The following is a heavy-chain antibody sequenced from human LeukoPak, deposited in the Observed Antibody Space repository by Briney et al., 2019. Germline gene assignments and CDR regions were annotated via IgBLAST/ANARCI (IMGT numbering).Heavy chain of an antibody. CDR2: IYHSGST. CDR1: GGSISSSNW. J-gene: IGHJ4*02. V-gene: IGHV4-4*02. CDR3: ARAPVATPSEFDY. D-gene: IGHD5-12*01. Sequence: PSETLSLTCAVSGGSISSSNWWSWVRQPPGKGLEWIGEIYHSGSTNYNPSLKSRVTISVDKSKNQFSLKLSSTTAADTAVYYCARAPVATPSEFDYWGQGTLVTVSS.